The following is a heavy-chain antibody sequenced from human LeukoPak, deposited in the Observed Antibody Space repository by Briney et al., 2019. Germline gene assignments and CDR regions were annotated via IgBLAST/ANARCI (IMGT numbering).Heavy chain of an antibody. D-gene: IGHD6-13*01. V-gene: IGHV3-23*01. Sequence: GGSLRLSCAASRFTFTSYGMSWVRQAPGKRLEWVSAISGSGGSTYYADSVKGRFTISRDNSKNTLYLQMNSLRAEDTAVYYCAKGGSSWIFDYWGQGTLVTVSS. J-gene: IGHJ4*02. CDR3: AKGGSSWIFDY. CDR2: ISGSGGST. CDR1: RFTFTSYG.